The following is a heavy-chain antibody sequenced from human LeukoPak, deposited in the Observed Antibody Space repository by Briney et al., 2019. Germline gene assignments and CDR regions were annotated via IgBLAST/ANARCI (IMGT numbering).Heavy chain of an antibody. CDR3: AKDLMRVTIGYFDS. V-gene: IGHV3-23*01. CDR1: GFTLDTYA. Sequence: GESLRLSCAPSGFTLDTYAMTWVRQAPGKGLEWVSCIDTGGNTYYADSVKGRFTISRDNSKNTLFLQMSNLRAEDTALYYCAKDLMRVTIGYFDSWGRGTLVTVSS. D-gene: IGHD3-9*01. J-gene: IGHJ4*02. CDR2: IDTGGNT.